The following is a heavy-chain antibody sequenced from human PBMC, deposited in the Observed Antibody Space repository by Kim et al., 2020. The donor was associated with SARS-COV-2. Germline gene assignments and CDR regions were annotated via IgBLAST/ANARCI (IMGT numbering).Heavy chain of an antibody. CDR2: INHSGST. V-gene: IGHV4-34*01. CDR1: GGSFSGYY. J-gene: IGHJ4*01. D-gene: IGHD6-6*01. CDR3: ARTTARPFFSKVKYFDY. Sequence: SETLSLTCAVYGGSFSGYYWSWIRQPPGKGLEWIGEINHSGSTNYNPSLKSRVTIPVDTSKNPFSLKLSSVTAADTAVYYCARTTARPFFSKVKYFDYWG.